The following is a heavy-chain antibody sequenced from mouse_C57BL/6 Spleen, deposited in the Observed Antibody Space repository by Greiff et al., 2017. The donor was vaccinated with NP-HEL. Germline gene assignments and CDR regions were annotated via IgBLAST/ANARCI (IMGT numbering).Heavy chain of an antibody. V-gene: IGHV7-3*01. D-gene: IGHD4-1*01. J-gene: IGHJ3*01. CDR2: IRNKANGYTT. Sequence: EVQLVESGGGLVQPGGSLSLSCAASGFTFTDYYMSWVRQPPGKALEWLGFIRNKANGYTTEYSASVKGRFTISRDNSQSILYLQMNALRAEDSATYYCARYTGTGFAYWGQGTLVTVSA. CDR1: GFTFTDYY. CDR3: ARYTGTGFAY.